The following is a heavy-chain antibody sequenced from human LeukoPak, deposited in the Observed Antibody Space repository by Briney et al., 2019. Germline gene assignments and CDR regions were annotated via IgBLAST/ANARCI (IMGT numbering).Heavy chain of an antibody. CDR3: AKGGWYAENDAFDI. D-gene: IGHD6-19*01. CDR2: IWYDGSNK. Sequence: PGGSLRLSCAASGFTFSSYGMHWVRQAPGKGLEWVAVIWYDGSNKYYADSVKGRFTISRDNSKNTLYLQMNSLRAEDTAVYYCAKGGWYAENDAFDIWGQGTMVTVSS. CDR1: GFTFSSYG. J-gene: IGHJ3*02. V-gene: IGHV3-33*06.